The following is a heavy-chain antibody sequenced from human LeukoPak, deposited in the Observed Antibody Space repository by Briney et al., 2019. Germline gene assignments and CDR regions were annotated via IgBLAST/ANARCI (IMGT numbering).Heavy chain of an antibody. Sequence: GGSLRLSCAASGFIFSNYNMNWVRQAPGKGLEWVSYISSSTSTKYYADSVKGRFTISRDNAKNSLYLQMNSLRAEDTAVYYCARDILTGSQSRFQHWGQGTLVTVSS. CDR2: ISSSTSTK. CDR3: ARDILTGSQSRFQH. J-gene: IGHJ1*01. D-gene: IGHD3-9*01. V-gene: IGHV3-48*04. CDR1: GFIFSNYN.